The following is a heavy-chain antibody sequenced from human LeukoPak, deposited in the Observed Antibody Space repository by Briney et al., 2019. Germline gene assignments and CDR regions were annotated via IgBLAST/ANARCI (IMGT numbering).Heavy chain of an antibody. J-gene: IGHJ4*02. CDR2: ISGSGGST. CDR1: GFTFSRYA. Sequence: PGGSLRLSCAASGFTFSRYAMAWVRQAPGKGLEWVSGISGSGGSTFYADSVKGRFTISRDNPKNTLYLQMNSLRADDTAIYYCVKAALALQCLVPFDNWGQGTRVTVSS. CDR3: VKAALALQCLVPFDN. V-gene: IGHV3-23*01. D-gene: IGHD6-19*01.